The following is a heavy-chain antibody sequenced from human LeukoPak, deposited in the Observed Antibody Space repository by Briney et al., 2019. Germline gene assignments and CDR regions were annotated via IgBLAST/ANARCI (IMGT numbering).Heavy chain of an antibody. CDR2: IYTSGST. Sequence: PSETLSLTCTVSGGSISSGNYYWCWIRQPAGKGLEWIGRIYTSGSTNYNPSLKSRVTISVDTSKNQFSLKLSSVTAADTAVYYCARDPSLGGGVGYWGQGTLVTVSS. J-gene: IGHJ4*02. D-gene: IGHD2-15*01. CDR1: GGSISSGNYY. CDR3: ARDPSLGGGVGY. V-gene: IGHV4-61*02.